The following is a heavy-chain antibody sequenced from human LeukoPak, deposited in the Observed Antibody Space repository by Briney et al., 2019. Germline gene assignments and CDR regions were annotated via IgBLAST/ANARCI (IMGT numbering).Heavy chain of an antibody. J-gene: IGHJ4*02. CDR1: GGSISSYY. D-gene: IGHD3-22*01. Sequence: PSETLSLTCTVSGGSISSYYWSWLRQPPGKGLEWIGYIYYSGSTNYNPSLKSRVTISVDTSKNQFSMKLSSVTAADTAVYYCARGQTYDSSGYYWYYWGQGTLVTVSS. V-gene: IGHV4-59*01. CDR2: IYYSGST. CDR3: ARGQTYDSSGYYWYY.